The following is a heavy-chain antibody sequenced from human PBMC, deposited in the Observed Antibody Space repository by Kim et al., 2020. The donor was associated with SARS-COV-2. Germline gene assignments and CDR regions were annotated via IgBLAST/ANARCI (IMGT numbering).Heavy chain of an antibody. J-gene: IGHJ6*02. Sequence: GGSLRLSCAATGFIVSSNYMSWVRQAPGKGLEWVSVIYRGGSTYYADSVKVRFTISRDNSKNTLYLQMNSLRVEDTAEYYCAGDHRRGSSGWYDPLFSYYYFGMDVWGQGTTVTVS. CDR2: IYRGGST. CDR3: AGDHRRGSSGWYDPLFSYYYFGMDV. D-gene: IGHD6-19*01. CDR1: GFIVSSNY. V-gene: IGHV3-53*01.